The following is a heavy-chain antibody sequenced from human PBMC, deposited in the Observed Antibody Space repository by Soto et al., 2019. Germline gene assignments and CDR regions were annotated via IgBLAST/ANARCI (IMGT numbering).Heavy chain of an antibody. Sequence: SETLSLTCTVSGGSISSSSYYWGWIRQPPGKGLEWIGYIHYSGSTKYNPSLKSRVTISADTSKNQFSLKLSSVTAADTAVYYCARGHYDFWSGYFATIDYWGQGTLVTVSS. CDR3: ARGHYDFWSGYFATIDY. D-gene: IGHD3-3*01. CDR1: GGSISSSSYY. CDR2: IHYSGST. J-gene: IGHJ4*02. V-gene: IGHV4-61*05.